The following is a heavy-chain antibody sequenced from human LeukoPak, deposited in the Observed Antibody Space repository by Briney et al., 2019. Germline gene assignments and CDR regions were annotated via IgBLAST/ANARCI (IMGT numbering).Heavy chain of an antibody. CDR1: GFTFSSSA. D-gene: IGHD1-20*01. CDR3: ARGVSLPRVPYFDF. CDR2: ISVSGDST. J-gene: IGHJ4*02. V-gene: IGHV3-23*01. Sequence: GGSLRLSCATSGFTFSSSAMDWVRQAPGKGLEWVSHISVSGDSTYYAHSVKGRFTISRDSSKNTLYLQMNSLRAEDTALYFCARGVSLPRVPYFDFWGQGTLVTVSS.